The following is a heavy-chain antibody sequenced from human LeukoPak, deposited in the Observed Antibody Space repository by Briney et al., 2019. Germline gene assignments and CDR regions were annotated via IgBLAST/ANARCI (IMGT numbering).Heavy chain of an antibody. J-gene: IGHJ6*03. D-gene: IGHD1-26*01. CDR3: ARDPYSGTYGHLYYYYMDV. CDR1: GFTFSSYW. V-gene: IGHV3-21*01. Sequence: GGSLRLSCAASGFTFSSYWMHWVRQAPGKSLEWVSSITSDSRYKYYVDSVRGRFTISRDNAKNTLFLQIDSLRAEDTAVYYCARDPYSGTYGHLYYYYMDVWGKGTTVTISS. CDR2: ITSDSRYK.